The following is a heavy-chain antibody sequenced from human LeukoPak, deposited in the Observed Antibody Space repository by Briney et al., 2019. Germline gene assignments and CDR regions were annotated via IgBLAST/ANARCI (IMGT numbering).Heavy chain of an antibody. J-gene: IGHJ4*02. D-gene: IGHD6-6*01. CDR3: AAESGSSSFYGY. CDR2: IVVGSGNT. CDR1: GFSSSSSA. Sequence: RASVKVSCKASGFSSSSSAMQWVRQTREQRLEWIGWIVVGSGNTNYAQKFQERVTITRDMSTSTVYMEMSSLRSEDTAVYYCAAESGSSSFYGYWGQGTLVTVSS. V-gene: IGHV1-58*02.